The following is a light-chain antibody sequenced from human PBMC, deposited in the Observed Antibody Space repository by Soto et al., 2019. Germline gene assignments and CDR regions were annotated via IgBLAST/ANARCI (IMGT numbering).Light chain of an antibody. Sequence: QSVLTQPPSVSADPGQKVTISCSGSRSNIGNNYVSWYQQLPGTAPKLLIYSNNQRPSGVPDRFSGSKSGTSASLAISGLQSEDEADYYCAAWDDSLNGAVFGGGTQLTVL. CDR2: SNN. CDR1: RSNIGNNY. V-gene: IGLV1-44*01. CDR3: AAWDDSLNGAV. J-gene: IGLJ7*01.